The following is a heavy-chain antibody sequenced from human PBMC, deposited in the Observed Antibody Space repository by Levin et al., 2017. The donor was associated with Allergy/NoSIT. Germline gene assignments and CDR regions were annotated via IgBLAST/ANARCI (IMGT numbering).Heavy chain of an antibody. D-gene: IGHD3-9*01. J-gene: IGHJ4*02. V-gene: IGHV3-7*04. Sequence: PGESLKISCTASGFYFGSYWMAWVRQVPGKGLEWVASIKYDGSEKNYVDSVKGRFTISRDNAQNSVSLQMNTLRVEDTAIYYCARDPGPSYEMFTGLAWGQGTLVIVSS. CDR2: IKYDGSEK. CDR1: GFYFGSYW. CDR3: ARDPGPSYEMFTGLA.